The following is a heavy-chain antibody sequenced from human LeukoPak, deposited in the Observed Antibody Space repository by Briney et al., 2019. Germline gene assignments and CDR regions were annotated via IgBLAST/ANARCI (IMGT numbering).Heavy chain of an antibody. CDR2: IKSKTDGGTT. J-gene: IGHJ4*02. D-gene: IGHD3-10*01. CDR1: GFTFSNAW. V-gene: IGHV3-15*01. Sequence: PGGSLRLSCAASGFTFSNAWMSWVRQAPGKGLEWVGRIKSKTDGGTTDYAAPVKGRFTISRDGSKNTLYLQMNSLKTEDTAVYYCTSTPVDYYGSGSYYFDYWGQGTLVTVSS. CDR3: TSTPVDYYGSGSYYFDY.